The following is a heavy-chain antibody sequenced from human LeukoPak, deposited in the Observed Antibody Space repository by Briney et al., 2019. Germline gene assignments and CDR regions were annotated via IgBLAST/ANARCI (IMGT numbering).Heavy chain of an antibody. CDR3: ARGSITMVRGVIARIDY. J-gene: IGHJ4*02. CDR1: GYTFTSYH. D-gene: IGHD3-10*01. V-gene: IGHV1-46*01. CDR2: INLSGGST. Sequence: ASVKVSCKASGYTFTSYHMHWVRQAPGQGLEWMGKINLSGGSTTYAQKFQGRVTMTRDTSTSTVYMELSSLRSEDTAVYYCARGSITMVRGVIARIDYWGQGTLVTVSS.